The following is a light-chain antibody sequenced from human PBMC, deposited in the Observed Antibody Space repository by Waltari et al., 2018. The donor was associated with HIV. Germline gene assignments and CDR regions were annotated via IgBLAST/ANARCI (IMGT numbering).Light chain of an antibody. CDR2: DVT. V-gene: IGLV2-11*01. J-gene: IGLJ3*02. CDR3: SSYAGSYTWL. Sequence: QSALTQPRSVSGSPGQSVTISCTGTSNDVGGSKYVSWYQKHPGKAPKLIIFDVTQRPSGVPDRFSGSKSGNTASLTISGLQAADEADFYCSSYAGSYTWLFGGGTKVTVL. CDR1: SNDVGGSKY.